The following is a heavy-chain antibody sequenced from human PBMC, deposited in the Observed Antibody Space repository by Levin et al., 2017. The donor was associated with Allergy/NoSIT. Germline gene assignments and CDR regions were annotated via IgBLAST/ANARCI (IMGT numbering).Heavy chain of an antibody. CDR3: SRARVTQWLAY. CDR2: ISAYNGNT. V-gene: IGHV1-18*01. CDR1: GYTFTSYG. J-gene: IGHJ4*02. Sequence: GESLKISCKASGYTFTSYGISWVRQAPGQGLEWMGWISAYNGNTFYAQSFQGRVTMTTDTSTSTAYMELRNLTSDDTAFYFCSRARVTQWLAYWGQGTLVTVSS. D-gene: IGHD6-19*01.